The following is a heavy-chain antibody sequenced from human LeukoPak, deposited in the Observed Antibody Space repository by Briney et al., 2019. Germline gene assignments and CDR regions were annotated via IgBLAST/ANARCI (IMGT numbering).Heavy chain of an antibody. CDR1: GFTFSSYA. J-gene: IGHJ4*02. CDR2: ISGSGGST. V-gene: IGHV3-23*01. D-gene: IGHD6-6*01. Sequence: GGSLRHSCAASGFTFSSYAMSWVRQAPGKGLEWVSAISGSGGSTYYADSVKGRFTISRDNSKNTLYLQMNSLRAEDTAVYYCAKVRTYSSSTGYFDYWGQGTLVTVSS. CDR3: AKVRTYSSSTGYFDY.